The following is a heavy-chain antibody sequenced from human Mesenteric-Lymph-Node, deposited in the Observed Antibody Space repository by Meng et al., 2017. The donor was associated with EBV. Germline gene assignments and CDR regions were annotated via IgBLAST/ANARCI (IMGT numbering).Heavy chain of an antibody. V-gene: IGHV3-30*18. Sequence: VQLVESGGGLVKPGGSLRLSCAASGFTFSSYSIHWVRQAPGKGLEWLAVISYDGSNKYYADSVKGRFTISRDNSKNTLYLQMNSLRAEDTAVYYCAKDRIAESSGYFSSFDYWGQGTLVTVS. D-gene: IGHD3-22*01. J-gene: IGHJ4*02. CDR2: ISYDGSNK. CDR3: AKDRIAESSGYFSSFDY. CDR1: GFTFSSYS.